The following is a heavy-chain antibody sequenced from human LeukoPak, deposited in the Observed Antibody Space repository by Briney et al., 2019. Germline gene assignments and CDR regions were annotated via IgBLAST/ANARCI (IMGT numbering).Heavy chain of an antibody. J-gene: IGHJ4*02. D-gene: IGHD4-17*01. CDR3: ASHYGDYSFFDY. V-gene: IGHV3-23*01. Sequence: GGSLRLSCAASGFTFSNYAMSWVRQAPGKGLEWVSATSGSGVSTYYADSVKGRFTISRDNAKNSLYLQMNSLRAEDTAVYYCASHYGDYSFFDYWGQGTLVTVSS. CDR2: TSGSGVST. CDR1: GFTFSNYA.